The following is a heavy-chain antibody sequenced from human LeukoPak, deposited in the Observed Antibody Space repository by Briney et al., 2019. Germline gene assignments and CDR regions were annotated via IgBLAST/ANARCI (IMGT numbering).Heavy chain of an antibody. V-gene: IGHV3-21*01. CDR3: ASTIVAVPAAIGVKGDDAFDI. CDR1: GFTFSSYS. Sequence: GGSLRLSCAASGFTFSSYSMNWVRQAPGKGLEWVSSISSSSSYIYYADSVKGRFTISRDNAKNSLYLQMNSLRAEDTAVYYCASTIVAVPAAIGVKGDDAFDIWGQGTMVTVSS. D-gene: IGHD2-2*01. CDR2: ISSSSSYI. J-gene: IGHJ3*02.